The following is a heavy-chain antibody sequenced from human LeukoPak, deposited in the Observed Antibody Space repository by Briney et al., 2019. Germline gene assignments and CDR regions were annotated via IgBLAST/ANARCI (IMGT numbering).Heavy chain of an antibody. J-gene: IGHJ4*02. V-gene: IGHV4-39*07. D-gene: IGHD3-22*01. Sequence: PSETLSLTCTVSGGPISSSSYYWGWIRQPPGKGLEWIGSIYYSGSTYYNPSLKSRVTISVDTSKNQFSLKLSSVTAADTAVYYCARGATYYYDSSYYAFWGQGTLVTVSS. CDR1: GGPISSSSYY. CDR3: ARGATYYYDSSYYAF. CDR2: IYYSGST.